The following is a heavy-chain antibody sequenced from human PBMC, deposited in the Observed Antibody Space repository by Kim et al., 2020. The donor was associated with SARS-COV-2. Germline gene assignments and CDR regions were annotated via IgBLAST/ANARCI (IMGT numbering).Heavy chain of an antibody. J-gene: IGHJ5*02. V-gene: IGHV3-74*01. D-gene: IGHD3-10*01. CDR2: ST. CDR3: AVAMVRGFDP. Sequence: STNYADSVKGRFTISRDNAKNTLYLQMNSLRAEDTAVYYCAVAMVRGFDPWGQGTLVTVSS.